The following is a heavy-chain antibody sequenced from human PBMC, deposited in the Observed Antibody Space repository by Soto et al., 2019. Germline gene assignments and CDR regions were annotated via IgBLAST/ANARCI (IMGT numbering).Heavy chain of an antibody. CDR3: AGGGHRTKGVWYSWPLAFDN. CDR2: ISAYNGNT. Sequence: GASVKVSCKASGYTFTSYGFTWVRQAPGQGLEWMGWISAYNGNTNYAQKLQGRVTMTTDTSTSTAYMELRSLRSDDTAVYYCAGGGHRTKGVWYSWPLAFDNWGEGTRVTDS. J-gene: IGHJ3*02. CDR1: GYTFTSYG. D-gene: IGHD2-8*01. V-gene: IGHV1-18*04.